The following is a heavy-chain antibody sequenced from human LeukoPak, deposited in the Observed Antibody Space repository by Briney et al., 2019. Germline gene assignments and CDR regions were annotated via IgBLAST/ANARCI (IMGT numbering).Heavy chain of an antibody. J-gene: IGHJ3*02. V-gene: IGHV3-64*01. D-gene: IGHD2-15*01. CDR1: GFTFSSYA. Sequence: GGSLRLSCAASGFTFSSYAMSWVREAPGKGVEYVSAITTNGGTTYYATSVKGRFIISRDNSKNTLYLQMGSLRVEDMGVYYCARLSPIVVAPGALDIWGQGTMVTVSS. CDR3: ARLSPIVVAPGALDI. CDR2: ITTNGGTT.